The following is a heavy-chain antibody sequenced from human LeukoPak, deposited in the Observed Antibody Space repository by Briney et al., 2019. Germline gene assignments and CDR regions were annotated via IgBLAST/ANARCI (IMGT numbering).Heavy chain of an antibody. J-gene: IGHJ5*02. Sequence: SETLSLTCTVSGGSISSGSYYWSWIRQPAGRGLEWIERIYTSGSTNYNPSLKSRVTISVDTSKNQFSLKLSSVTAADTAVYYCASGSPFDPWGQGTLVTVSS. CDR3: ASGSPFDP. CDR2: IYTSGST. D-gene: IGHD1-26*01. V-gene: IGHV4-61*02. CDR1: GGSISSGSYY.